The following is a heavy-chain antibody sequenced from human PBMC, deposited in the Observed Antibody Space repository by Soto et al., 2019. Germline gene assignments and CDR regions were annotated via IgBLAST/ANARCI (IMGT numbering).Heavy chain of an antibody. CDR1: GYTFTSYY. CDR3: ARGGTYYDILTGYFFDY. CDR2: INPSGGST. D-gene: IGHD3-9*01. V-gene: IGHV1-46*01. J-gene: IGHJ4*02. Sequence: ASVKVSCKASGYTFTSYYMHWLRQAPGQGLEWMGIINPSGGSTSYAQKFQGRVTMTRDTSTSTVYMELSSLRSEDTAVYYCARGGTYYDILTGYFFDYWGQGTLVTVSS.